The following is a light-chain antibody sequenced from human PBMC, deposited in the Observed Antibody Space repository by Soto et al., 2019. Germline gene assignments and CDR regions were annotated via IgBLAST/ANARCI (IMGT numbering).Light chain of an antibody. J-gene: IGLJ2*01. CDR1: SSNIGSYS. Sequence: QSVLTQPPSASGTPGQRVTISCSGSSSNIGSYSVNWYQQLPGTAPKLHIYNSNQRPSGVPDRDSGSKSGTSASLAISGLQSEDEADYYCAARDDSLSVHVVFGGGTKLTVL. CDR3: AARDDSLSVHVV. CDR2: NSN. V-gene: IGLV1-44*01.